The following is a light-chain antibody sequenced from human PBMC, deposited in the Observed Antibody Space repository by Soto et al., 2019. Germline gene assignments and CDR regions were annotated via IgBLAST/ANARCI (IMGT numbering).Light chain of an antibody. V-gene: IGKV1-5*03. Sequence: DIQMTQSPSTLSASVGDRVTITCRASQSISSSLAWYQQKPGKAPKLLIYKASSLKSGVPSTFSGSGSGTEFTLIISSLQPNDFATYYCQQYNAYPVTFGGGTKVEIK. CDR2: KAS. CDR1: QSISSS. CDR3: QQYNAYPVT. J-gene: IGKJ4*01.